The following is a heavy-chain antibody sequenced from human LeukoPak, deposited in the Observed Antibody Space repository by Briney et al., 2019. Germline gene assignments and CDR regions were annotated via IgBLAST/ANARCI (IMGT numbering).Heavy chain of an antibody. V-gene: IGHV3-49*04. CDR1: GFTFGDYA. Sequence: SGGSLRLSCTASGFTFGDYAMSWVRQAPGKGLEWVGFIRSKAYGGTTEYAASVKGRFTISRDDSKSIAYLQMNSLKTEDTAVYYCTRASRVGATLYYYYYMDVWGKGTTVTISS. D-gene: IGHD1-26*01. CDR2: IRSKAYGGTT. J-gene: IGHJ6*03. CDR3: TRASRVGATLYYYYYMDV.